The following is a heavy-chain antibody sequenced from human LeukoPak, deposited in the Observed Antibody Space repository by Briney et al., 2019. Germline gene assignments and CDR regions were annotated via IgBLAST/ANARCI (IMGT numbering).Heavy chain of an antibody. D-gene: IGHD3-22*01. CDR3: ARDGRYYYDSSGYYPDY. CDR2: ISSSSSYI. Sequence: PGGSLRLSCAASGFTFSSYSMNWVRQAPGKGLEWVSSISSSSSYIYYADSVKGRFTISRDNAKNSLYLQMNSLRAEDTAVYYCARDGRYYYDSSGYYPDYWGQGTLVTVSS. J-gene: IGHJ4*02. V-gene: IGHV3-21*01. CDR1: GFTFSSYS.